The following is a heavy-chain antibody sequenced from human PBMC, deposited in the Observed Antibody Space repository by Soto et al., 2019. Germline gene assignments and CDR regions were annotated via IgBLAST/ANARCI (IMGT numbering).Heavy chain of an antibody. J-gene: IGHJ4*02. D-gene: IGHD6-19*01. CDR3: ASLGLYSSGGIYFDY. CDR2: ISYDGSNK. Sequence: ESGGGVVQPGRSLRLSCAASGFTFSSYAMHWVRQAPGKGLEWVAVISYDGSNKYYADSVKGRFTISRDNSKNTLYLQMNSLRAEDTAVYYCASLGLYSSGGIYFDYWGQGTLVTVSS. CDR1: GFTFSSYA. V-gene: IGHV3-30-3*01.